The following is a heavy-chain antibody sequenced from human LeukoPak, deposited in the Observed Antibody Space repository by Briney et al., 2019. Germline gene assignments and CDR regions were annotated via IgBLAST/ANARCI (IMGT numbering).Heavy chain of an antibody. V-gene: IGHV4-4*07. D-gene: IGHD6-6*01. CDR1: GGSISSYY. Sequence: SETLSLTCTVSGGSISSYYWSWIRQPAGKGLEWIGRIYISGSTNYNPSLKSRVTMSVDTSKNQFSLKLSSVTAADTAVYYCASPSLAYSSSASAFDIWGQGTMVTVSS. CDR3: ASPSLAYSSSASAFDI. CDR2: IYISGST. J-gene: IGHJ3*02.